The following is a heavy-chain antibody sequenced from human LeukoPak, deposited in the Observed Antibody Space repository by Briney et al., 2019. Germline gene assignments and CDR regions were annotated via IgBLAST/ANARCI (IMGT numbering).Heavy chain of an antibody. J-gene: IGHJ4*02. V-gene: IGHV4-30-4*01. CDR2: IYYSGST. CDR3: ARGSAYYYDSSGYYFDY. CDR1: GGSISSGDYY. D-gene: IGHD3-22*01. Sequence: SQTLSLTCTVSGGSISSGDYYWSWIRQPPGKGLEWIGYIYYSGSTYYNPSLKSRVTISVDTSKNQYSLKLSSVTAADTAVYYCARGSAYYYDSSGYYFDYWGQGTLVTVSS.